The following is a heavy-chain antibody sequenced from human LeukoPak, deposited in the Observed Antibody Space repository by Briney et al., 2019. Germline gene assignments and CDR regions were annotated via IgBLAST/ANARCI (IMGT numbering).Heavy chain of an antibody. D-gene: IGHD2-2*02. CDR1: GFTFSSYS. Sequence: GGSLRLSCAASGFTFSSYSMNSVRQAPGKGLEWVSYISSSSSTIYYADSVKGRFTISRDNAKNSLYLQMNSLRAEDTAVYYCASLKGYCSSTSCYTYNWFDPWGQGTLVTVSS. V-gene: IGHV3-48*01. CDR2: ISSSSSTI. CDR3: ASLKGYCSSTSCYTYNWFDP. J-gene: IGHJ5*02.